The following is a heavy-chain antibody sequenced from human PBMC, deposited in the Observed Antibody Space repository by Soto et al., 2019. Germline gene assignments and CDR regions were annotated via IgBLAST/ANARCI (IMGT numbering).Heavy chain of an antibody. J-gene: IGHJ6*02. CDR1: GYTFTSYD. D-gene: IGHD6-19*01. CDR2: MNPNSGNT. V-gene: IGHV1-8*01. CDR3: AKEGPPIAVAAPAMDV. Sequence: ASVKVSCKASGYTFTSYDINWVRQATGQGREWMGWMNPNSGNTGYAQKFQGRVTMTRNTSISTAYMELSSLRAEDTAVYYCAKEGPPIAVAAPAMDVWGQGTTVTVSS.